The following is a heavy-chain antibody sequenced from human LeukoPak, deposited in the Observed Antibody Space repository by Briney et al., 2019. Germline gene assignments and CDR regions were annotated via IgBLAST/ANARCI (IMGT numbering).Heavy chain of an antibody. CDR1: GFTFNTYE. CDR2: ISANGDTI. J-gene: IGHJ4*02. V-gene: IGHV3-48*03. Sequence: GGSLRLSCAASGFTFNTYEMNWVRQAPGKGLEWISYISANGDTIYYADSVRGRFTISRDNAKNSLYLLMNSLRAEDTALYYCVSAYGGLIDYWGQGSLVTVSS. D-gene: IGHD3-16*01. CDR3: VSAYGGLIDY.